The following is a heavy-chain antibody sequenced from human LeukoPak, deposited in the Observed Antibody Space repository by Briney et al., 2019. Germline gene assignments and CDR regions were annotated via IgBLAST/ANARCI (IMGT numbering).Heavy chain of an antibody. CDR3: AKGQSSGWYSDY. D-gene: IGHD6-19*01. CDR1: GFTFSSYA. Sequence: GGSLRLSCAASGFTFSSYAKSWIRKAPPKGQEWASGISGSDDSTYYAESVKGRFTIYRHNSKNTLYLQMNSPRAEDTAVYYCAKGQSSGWYSDYWGQGTLVTVSS. V-gene: IGHV3-23*01. J-gene: IGHJ4*02. CDR2: ISGSDDST.